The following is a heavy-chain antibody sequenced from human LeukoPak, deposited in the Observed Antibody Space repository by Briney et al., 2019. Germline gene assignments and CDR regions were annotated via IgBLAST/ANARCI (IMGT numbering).Heavy chain of an antibody. CDR3: TRAHATMVRGVPAGMDV. V-gene: IGHV3-49*04. Sequence: GGSLRLSCTASGFTFGDYAMSWVRQAPGKGREWVGFIRSKAYGGTTEYAASVKGRFTISRDDSKSIAYLQMNSLKTEDTAVYYCTRAHATMVRGVPAGMDVWGQGTTVTVSS. CDR1: GFTFGDYA. D-gene: IGHD3-10*01. J-gene: IGHJ6*02. CDR2: IRSKAYGGTT.